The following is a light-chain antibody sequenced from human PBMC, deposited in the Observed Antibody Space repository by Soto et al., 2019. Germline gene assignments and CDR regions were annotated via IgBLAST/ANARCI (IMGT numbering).Light chain of an antibody. CDR2: GDD. V-gene: IGLV1-44*01. J-gene: IGLJ3*02. CDR1: SSNIGSHT. CDR3: ASWEDRLNGPV. Sequence: QSVLTQPPSTSGTPGQRVAISCSGTSSNIGSHTVNWYQQLPGTAPKLLIYGDDQRPSGIPDRFSGSKSGNSASFAISGLNSEDGGDYYCASWEDRLNGPVFGGGTKLTVL.